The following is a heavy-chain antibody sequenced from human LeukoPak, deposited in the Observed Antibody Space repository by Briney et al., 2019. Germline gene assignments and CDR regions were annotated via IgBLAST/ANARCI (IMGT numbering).Heavy chain of an antibody. V-gene: IGHV3-30*18. J-gene: IGHJ4*02. CDR2: ISYDGSNK. CDR1: GFTFSRHG. CDR3: AKEGESYDILTGYFPVDY. Sequence: PGGSLRLSCTASGFTFSRHGMHWVRQAPGKGLEWVAVISYDGSNKYYADSVKGRFTISRDNSKNTLYLQMNSLRAEDTAVYYCAKEGESYDILTGYFPVDYWGQGTLVTVSS. D-gene: IGHD3-9*01.